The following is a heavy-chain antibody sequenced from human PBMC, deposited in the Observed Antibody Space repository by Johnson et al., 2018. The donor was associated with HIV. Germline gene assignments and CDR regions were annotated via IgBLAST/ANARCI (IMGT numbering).Heavy chain of an antibody. V-gene: IGHV3-74*01. J-gene: IGHJ3*02. Sequence: VQLVESGGGVVQPGRSLRLSCAASGFTFSSYGMHWVRQAPGQGLVWVSRIKWDGLSTTYADSVRGRFTISRDHANNTLDLDMRSLRADYTAVYYCVRDDYAFHIWGQGTMVTVSS. CDR1: GFTFSSYG. CDR3: VRDDYAFHI. CDR2: IKWDGLST. D-gene: IGHD2-21*02.